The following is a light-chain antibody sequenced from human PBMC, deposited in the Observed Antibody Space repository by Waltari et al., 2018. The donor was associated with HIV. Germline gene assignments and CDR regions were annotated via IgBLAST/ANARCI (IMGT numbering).Light chain of an antibody. CDR3: QQRSNWPYT. CDR1: QSVSSY. CDR2: DAS. Sequence: EIVLTQSPATLSSSPGETATLSCRASQSVSSYVAWYQQKPGQALRLLIYDASNRATGIPARFSGSGSGTDFTLTISSLEPEDFAVYYCQQRSNWPYTFGQGTKLEIK. J-gene: IGKJ2*01. V-gene: IGKV3-11*01.